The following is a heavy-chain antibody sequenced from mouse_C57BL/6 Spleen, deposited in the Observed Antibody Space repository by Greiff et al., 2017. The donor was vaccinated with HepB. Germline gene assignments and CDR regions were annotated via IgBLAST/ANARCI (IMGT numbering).Heavy chain of an antibody. J-gene: IGHJ3*01. Sequence: VQLQQSGPELVKPGASVKIPCKASGYTFTDYNMDWVKQGPGKSLEWIGDINPNNGGTIYNQKFKGKATLTVDKSSSTAYMELRSLTSEDTAVYYCARRQDYGSSYPFAYWGQGTLVTVSA. CDR2: INPNNGGT. CDR1: GYTFTDYN. V-gene: IGHV1-18*01. D-gene: IGHD1-1*01. CDR3: ARRQDYGSSYPFAY.